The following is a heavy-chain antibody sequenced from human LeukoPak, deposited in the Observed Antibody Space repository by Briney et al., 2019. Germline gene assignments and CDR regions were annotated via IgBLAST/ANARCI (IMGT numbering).Heavy chain of an antibody. D-gene: IGHD3-22*01. J-gene: IGHJ4*02. CDR3: AKEIRYDSSGPIDY. CDR2: ISSSATNI. CDR1: GFTFSNYY. V-gene: IGHV3-11*01. Sequence: GGSLRLSCAASGFTFSNYYMSWIRQAPGKGLEWISYISSSATNIQYADSVKGRFTVSRDNAKNSLYLQMNSLRAEDTAVYYCAKEIRYDSSGPIDYWGQGTLVTVSS.